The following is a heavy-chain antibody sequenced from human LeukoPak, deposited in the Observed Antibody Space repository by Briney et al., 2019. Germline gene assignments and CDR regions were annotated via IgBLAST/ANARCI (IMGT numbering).Heavy chain of an antibody. CDR2: ISSGAGTI. J-gene: IGHJ4*02. Sequence: GGSLRLSCAASGFTFSAYEMNWGRQAPGKGLEWVSYISSGAGTIYYADSVKGRFTISRDNARNSLYLQMSSLTAEDTAFYYCARVVGSGDTQGFFDYWGQGALVTVSS. D-gene: IGHD3-10*01. CDR1: GFTFSAYE. V-gene: IGHV3-48*03. CDR3: ARVVGSGDTQGFFDY.